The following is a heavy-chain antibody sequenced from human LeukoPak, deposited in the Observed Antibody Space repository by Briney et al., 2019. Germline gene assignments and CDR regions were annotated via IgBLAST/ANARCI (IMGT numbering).Heavy chain of an antibody. V-gene: IGHV4-30-2*01. CDR3: ATMAPYYDFWSGYPRGGAFDI. CDR2: IYHSGST. CDR1: GGSISSGGYS. D-gene: IGHD3-3*01. Sequence: SETLSLTCAVSGGSISSGGYSWSWIRQPPGKGLEWIGYIYHSGSTYYNPSLKSRVTISVDRSKNQFSLKLSSVTAADTAVYYCATMAPYYDFWSGYPRGGAFDIWGQGTMVTVSS. J-gene: IGHJ3*02.